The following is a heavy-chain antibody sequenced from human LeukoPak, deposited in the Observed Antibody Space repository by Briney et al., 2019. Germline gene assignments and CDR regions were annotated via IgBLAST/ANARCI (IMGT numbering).Heavy chain of an antibody. CDR3: ARAEVLSFFDS. V-gene: IGHV3-66*02. J-gene: IGHJ4*02. CDR1: GFTFSSYS. D-gene: IGHD4/OR15-4a*01. Sequence: GGSLRLSCAASGFTFSSYSMNWVRQAPGKGLEWVSVIYTGGSTYYADSVKGRFNISRDNSKNTVYLQMNSLRPEDTAVYYCARAEVLSFFDSWGQGTLVTVSS. CDR2: IYTGGST.